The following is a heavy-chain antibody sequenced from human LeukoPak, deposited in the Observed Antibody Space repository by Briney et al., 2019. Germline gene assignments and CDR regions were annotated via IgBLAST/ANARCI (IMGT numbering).Heavy chain of an antibody. V-gene: IGHV4-38-2*02. CDR2: IYHSGST. J-gene: IGHJ6*03. D-gene: IGHD2-2*01. CDR3: AREPAASYYNYYYMDV. Sequence: PSETLSLTCTVSGYSISSGYYWGWIRQPPGKGLEWIGSIYHSGSTYYKSSLKSRVTISVDTSNNQFSLKLSSVTAADTAVYYCAREPAASYYNYYYMDVWGEGTTVTVSS. CDR1: GYSISSGYY.